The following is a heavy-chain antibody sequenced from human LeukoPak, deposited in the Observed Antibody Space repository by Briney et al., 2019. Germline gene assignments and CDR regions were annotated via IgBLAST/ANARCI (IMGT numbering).Heavy chain of an antibody. D-gene: IGHD1-26*01. J-gene: IGHJ4*02. CDR1: GFTFSNYW. CDR3: ARDDGGSLEH. CDR2: IKQDESTK. Sequence: TGGSLRLSCAASGFTFSNYWMAWVRQAPGKGLEWVANIKQDESTKHYVESVKGRFTISRDNTMNSLYLQMNSLRAEDSAVYYCARDDGGSLEHWSQGTLVTVSS. V-gene: IGHV3-7*01.